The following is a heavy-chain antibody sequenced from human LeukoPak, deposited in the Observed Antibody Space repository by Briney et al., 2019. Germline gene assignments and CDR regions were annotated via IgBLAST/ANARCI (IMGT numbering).Heavy chain of an antibody. CDR1: GGSISNSSYY. D-gene: IGHD3-16*01. Sequence: AETLSLTCTVSGGSISNSSYYWGWIRQPPGQGLEYIGYIFYSGSTNYNPSLKGRVTISVATSKIHFSLRLGSVTAADTAVYDCARRGGGHAFDIWGQGTMVTVSS. V-gene: IGHV4-61*05. J-gene: IGHJ3*02. CDR2: IFYSGST. CDR3: ARRGGGHAFDI.